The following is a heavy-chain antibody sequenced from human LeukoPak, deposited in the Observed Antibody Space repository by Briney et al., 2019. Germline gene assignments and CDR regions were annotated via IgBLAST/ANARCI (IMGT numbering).Heavy chain of an antibody. V-gene: IGHV1-2*04. CDR1: GDTFTGYY. J-gene: IGHJ4*02. CDR3: ARAPRSGGWYDY. Sequence: GASVKVSCKASGDTFTGYYMHWVRQAPGQGLEWMGWINPNSGGTNYAQKFQGWVTMTRDTSISTAYMELRRLRSDDTAVYYCARAPRSGGWYDYWGQGTLVTVSS. CDR2: INPNSGGT. D-gene: IGHD6-19*01.